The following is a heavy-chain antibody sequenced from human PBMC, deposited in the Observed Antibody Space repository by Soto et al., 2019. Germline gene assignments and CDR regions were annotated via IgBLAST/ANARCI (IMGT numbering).Heavy chain of an antibody. V-gene: IGHV3-23*01. CDR2: INGGGDKT. CDR1: GFTFSTYT. Sequence: EVQVLESGGDLVQPGGSLRLSCAASGFTFSTYTMTWVRQTPGKGLEWVSPINGGGDKTRYADSVKGRFTVSRDNSKNTMYLQMNGLRAEDTAIYYCAKDQQWEVPHYFDHWGQGTLVTVSS. CDR3: AKDQQWEVPHYFDH. D-gene: IGHD1-26*01. J-gene: IGHJ4*02.